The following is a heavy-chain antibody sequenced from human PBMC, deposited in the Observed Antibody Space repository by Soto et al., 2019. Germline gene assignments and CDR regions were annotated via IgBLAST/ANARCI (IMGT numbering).Heavy chain of an antibody. J-gene: IGHJ4*02. V-gene: IGHV4-59*08. CDR2: IYYSGTTT. D-gene: IGHD1-26*01. CDR3: ARLGGSYAVPHFDY. Sequence: SETLSLTCTVSGGSINHYCWTWIRQPPGKGLEWMGYIYYSGTTTNYNPSLKSRVTLSVDTSKNQFSLKLSSVTAAVTAVYYCARLGGSYAVPHFDYWGQGTLVTVSS. CDR1: GGSINHYC.